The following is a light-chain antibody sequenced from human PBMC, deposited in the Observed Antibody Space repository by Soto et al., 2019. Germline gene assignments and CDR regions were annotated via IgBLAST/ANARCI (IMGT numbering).Light chain of an antibody. CDR3: SSYTVINTAV. Sequence: QSVLTQPASVSGSPGQSVSISCTGSTSDVGAYNYVAWYQHKPGKAPRLLIYEVDHRPSGISPRFSGSKSGKTASLTISGLQTDDEADYYCSSYTVINTAVFGGGTKLTVL. CDR2: EVD. V-gene: IGLV2-14*01. J-gene: IGLJ3*02. CDR1: TSDVGAYNY.